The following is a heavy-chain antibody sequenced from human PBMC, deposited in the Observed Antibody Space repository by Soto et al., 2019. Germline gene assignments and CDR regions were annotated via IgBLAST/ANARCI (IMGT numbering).Heavy chain of an antibody. V-gene: IGHV4-30-2*06. CDR1: GGSINSGRSS. CDR2: IYHSGST. J-gene: IGHJ5*02. CDR3: VRESTTSGPNWFDT. Sequence: SETLSLTCAVSGGSINSGRSSWNWIRQSPGKGLEWIAYIYHSGSTYYNPSLKSRVTLSVDRSENQFSLKLTSVTAADTAVYYCVRESTTSGPNWFDTWGPGILVTVSS. D-gene: IGHD1-1*01.